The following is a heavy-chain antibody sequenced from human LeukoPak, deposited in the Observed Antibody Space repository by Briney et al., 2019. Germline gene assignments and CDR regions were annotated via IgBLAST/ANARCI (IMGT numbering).Heavy chain of an antibody. CDR3: AKVHSSGWYRY. D-gene: IGHD6-19*01. V-gene: IGHV3-30*09. J-gene: IGHJ4*02. Sequence: SGGSLRLSCAASGFTFSSYAMHWPRPAPEKGLEWVAVISNDGSNKYYADSVKGRFAISRDNSKNTLYLQMNSLRAEDTAVYYCAKVHSSGWYRYWGQGTLVTVSS. CDR1: GFTFSSYA. CDR2: ISNDGSNK.